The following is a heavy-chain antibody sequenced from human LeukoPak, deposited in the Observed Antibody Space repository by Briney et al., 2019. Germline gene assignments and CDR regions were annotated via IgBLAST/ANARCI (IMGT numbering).Heavy chain of an antibody. CDR1: GWSFSGYY. Sequence: SETLSLTCAVYGWSFSGYYWSWIRQPPGKGLEWIGEINHNGSTNYNPSLKSRVTISVDTSKSQFPLKLSCVTAADTAVYYWPRHLKSSTVVPAAMPGVPFAPWGEGPLVSASS. CDR3: PRHLKSSTVVPAAMPGVPFAP. V-gene: IGHV4-34*01. J-gene: IGHJ5*02. D-gene: IGHD2-2*01. CDR2: INHNGST.